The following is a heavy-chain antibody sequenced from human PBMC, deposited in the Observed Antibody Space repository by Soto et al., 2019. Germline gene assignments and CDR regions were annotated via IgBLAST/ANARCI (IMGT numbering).Heavy chain of an antibody. D-gene: IGHD2-2*03. CDR2: IYSGGST. J-gene: IGHJ4*02. Sequence: GGSLRLSCAASGFTVSSNYMSWVRQAPGKGLEWVSVIYSGGSTYYADSVKGRFTISRHNSKNTLYLQMNSLRAEDTAGYYWARVHNGYCSSTSCYFSYFDYWGQGTLVTVSS. CDR3: ARVHNGYCSSTSCYFSYFDY. CDR1: GFTVSSNY. V-gene: IGHV3-53*04.